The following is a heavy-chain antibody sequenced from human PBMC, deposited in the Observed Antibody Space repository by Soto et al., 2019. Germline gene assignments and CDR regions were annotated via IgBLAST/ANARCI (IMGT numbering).Heavy chain of an antibody. CDR2: IYYSGST. CDR3: ARRNYYGSGSYHYYVMKV. J-gene: IGHJ6*02. D-gene: IGHD3-10*01. CDR1: GGSISSYY. Sequence: PSETLSLTCTLSGGSISSYYWSWIRQPPGKGLEWIGYIYYSGSTNYNPSLKSRVTISVDTSKNQFSLKLSSVTAADTAVYYSARRNYYGSGSYHYYVMKVWGQGATVSVS. V-gene: IGHV4-59*08.